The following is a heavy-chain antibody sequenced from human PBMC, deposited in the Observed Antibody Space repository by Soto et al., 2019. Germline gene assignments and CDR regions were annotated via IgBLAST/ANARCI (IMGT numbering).Heavy chain of an antibody. D-gene: IGHD3-10*01. CDR1: GYTFTSYA. V-gene: IGHV1-3*01. CDR2: INAGNGNT. Sequence: QVQLVQSGAEVKKPGASVKVSCKASGYTFTSYAMHWVRQAPGQRLEWMGWINAGNGNTKYSQKFQGRVTITRYTAASTSYMELSSLRSADTAVYYCAGDGSMVRGVITYYYYCMDVWGQGTTVTVS. CDR3: AGDGSMVRGVITYYYYCMDV. J-gene: IGHJ6*02.